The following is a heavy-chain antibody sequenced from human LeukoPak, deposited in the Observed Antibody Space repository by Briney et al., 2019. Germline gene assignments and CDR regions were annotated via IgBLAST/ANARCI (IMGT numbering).Heavy chain of an antibody. CDR1: GFTFSSHA. CDR2: ISYDATNQ. Sequence: GRSLRLSCAASGFTFSSHALHWVRQAPGKGLEWVAVISYDATNQYYADSVKGRFTISRDNSKNTLFLHMNSLRPEDTAVYYCARDKDYGHNWFDPWGQGTLVTVSS. D-gene: IGHD4-17*01. J-gene: IGHJ5*02. V-gene: IGHV3-30*04. CDR3: ARDKDYGHNWFDP.